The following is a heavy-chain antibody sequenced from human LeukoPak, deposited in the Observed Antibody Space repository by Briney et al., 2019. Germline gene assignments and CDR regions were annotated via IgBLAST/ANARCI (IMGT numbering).Heavy chain of an antibody. CDR2: IYYSGST. D-gene: IGHD3-3*01. CDR1: GGSISSYY. J-gene: IGHJ4*02. CDR3: ARVTIFGVVIHP. V-gene: IGHV4-59*01. Sequence: SETLSLTCTVSGGSISSYYWSWIRQPPGKGLEWIGYIYYSGSTNYNPSLKSRVTISVDTSKNQFSLKLSSVTAADTAVYYCARVTIFGVVIHPWGQGTLVTVSS.